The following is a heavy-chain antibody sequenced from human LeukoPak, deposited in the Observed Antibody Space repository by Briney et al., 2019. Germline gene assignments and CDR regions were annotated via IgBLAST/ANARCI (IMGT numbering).Heavy chain of an antibody. Sequence: GGSLRLSCAASRFIFATYESYWVRQAPGKGLEWISYISSGGTTIKYADSVRGRFTISRDDGRESLYLQMNSLRVEDTAIYYCGASRQYVGAFDIWGQGTLVSVSS. CDR3: GASRQYVGAFDI. V-gene: IGHV3-48*03. CDR1: RFIFATYE. CDR2: ISSGGTTI. D-gene: IGHD3-16*01. J-gene: IGHJ3*02.